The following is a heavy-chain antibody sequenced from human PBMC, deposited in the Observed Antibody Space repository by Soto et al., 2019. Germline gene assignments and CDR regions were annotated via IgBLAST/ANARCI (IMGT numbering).Heavy chain of an antibody. CDR2: MNPNSGNT. CDR3: AGYCSGGSCYAFDI. D-gene: IGHD2-15*01. CDR1: GYTFTSYD. Sequence: ASVKVSCKASGYTFTSYDINWARQATGQGLEWMGWMNPNSGNTGYAQKFQGRVTMTRNTSISTAYMELSSLRSEDTAVYYWAGYCSGGSCYAFDIWGQGTMVTVSS. V-gene: IGHV1-8*01. J-gene: IGHJ3*02.